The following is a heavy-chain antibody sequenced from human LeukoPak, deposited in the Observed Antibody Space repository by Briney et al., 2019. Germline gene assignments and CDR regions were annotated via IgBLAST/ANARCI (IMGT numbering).Heavy chain of an antibody. D-gene: IGHD2-15*01. Sequence: GGSLRLSCAASGFTLSSYEMTWVRQAPGKGLEWVSFISSSSSHTFYADSVKGRFTMFRDTAKNSLYLQMNNLRGEDTALYQSTREISSSTRAFDMWGQGTIVAVP. J-gene: IGHJ3*02. V-gene: IGHV3-48*03. CDR1: GFTLSSYE. CDR2: ISSSSSHT. CDR3: TREISSSTRAFDM.